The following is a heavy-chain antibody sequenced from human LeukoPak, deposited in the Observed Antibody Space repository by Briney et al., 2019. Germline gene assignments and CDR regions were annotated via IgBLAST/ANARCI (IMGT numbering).Heavy chain of an antibody. CDR3: ARGIVVVPAAISLSRPGARFDY. Sequence: PSETLSLTCAVYGGSFSGYYCSWIRQPPGKGLEWIGETNHSGSTNYKPPLKSRLTISVDTSKNQLSLKLSSVTAADTAVYYCARGIVVVPAAISLSRPGARFDYWGQGTLVTVSS. CDR2: TNHSGST. V-gene: IGHV4-34*01. CDR1: GGSFSGYY. D-gene: IGHD2-2*02. J-gene: IGHJ4*02.